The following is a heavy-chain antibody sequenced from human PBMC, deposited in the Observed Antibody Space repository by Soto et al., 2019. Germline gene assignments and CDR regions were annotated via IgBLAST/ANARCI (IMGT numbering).Heavy chain of an antibody. D-gene: IGHD6-25*01. Sequence: GGSLRLSCAASGFTVSSNYMSWVRQAPGKGLEWVSVIYSGGSTYYADSVKGRFTISRDNSKNTLYLQMNSLRAEDTAVYYCARDRGYSSGWNYYYGMDVWGQGTTVTVSS. CDR1: GFTVSSNY. CDR2: IYSGGST. CDR3: ARDRGYSSGWNYYYGMDV. V-gene: IGHV3-53*01. J-gene: IGHJ6*02.